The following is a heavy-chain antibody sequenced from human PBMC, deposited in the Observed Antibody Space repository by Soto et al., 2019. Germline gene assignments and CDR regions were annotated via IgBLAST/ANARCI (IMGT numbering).Heavy chain of an antibody. D-gene: IGHD1-26*01. Sequence: SVKVCCKASGGTCSSYTISWVRRAPGQGLEWMGRIIPILGIANYAQKFQGRVTITADKSTSTAYMELSSLRSEDTAVYYCARDNPQCELPNWFDPWGQGTPVTVSS. CDR3: ARDNPQCELPNWFDP. J-gene: IGHJ5*02. CDR1: GGTCSSYT. V-gene: IGHV1-69*04. CDR2: IIPILGIA.